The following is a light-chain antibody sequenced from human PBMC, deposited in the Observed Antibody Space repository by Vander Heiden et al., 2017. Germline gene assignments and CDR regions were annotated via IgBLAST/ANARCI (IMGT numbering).Light chain of an antibody. CDR3: QQSDSTPLT. Sequence: DIQMNQSPSSLSASVGDRVTITCRASQSISSYLNWYQQKPGKAPKLLIYAASSLQSGVPSRFSGSGSGTDFTLTISRLQPEDFATYYCQQSDSTPLTFGPGTKVDIK. J-gene: IGKJ3*01. V-gene: IGKV1-39*01. CDR2: AAS. CDR1: QSISSY.